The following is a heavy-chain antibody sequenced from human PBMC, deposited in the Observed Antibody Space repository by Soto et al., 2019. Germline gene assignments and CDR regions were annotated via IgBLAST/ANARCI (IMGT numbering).Heavy chain of an antibody. CDR1: VGSVDIVNHY. Sequence: SETLALACFLYVGSVDIVNHYWSWIRQPPGKGLEWIGYIYNGGHTFYNPSLKSRVKILVDKSRNQFSLRLSSVTAADTAVYFCATSEYSSLSINWFDPWGQGTMVTVSS. CDR2: IYNGGHT. V-gene: IGHV4-30-4*01. J-gene: IGHJ5*02. D-gene: IGHD6-6*01. CDR3: ATSEYSSLSINWFDP.